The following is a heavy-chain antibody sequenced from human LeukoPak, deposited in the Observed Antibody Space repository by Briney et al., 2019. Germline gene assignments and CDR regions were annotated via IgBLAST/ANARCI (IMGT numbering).Heavy chain of an antibody. CDR3: AKGAQSSTRWNAFDI. V-gene: IGHV3-23*01. CDR1: GFTFSSYT. J-gene: IGHJ3*02. D-gene: IGHD2-2*01. Sequence: GGSLRLSCAASGFTFSSYTMSWVRQAPGKGLEWVSTISGSGGSTYYADSVKGRFTISRDNSKNTLYLQMNSLRAEDTAVYYCAKGAQSSTRWNAFDIWGQGTMVTVSS. CDR2: ISGSGGST.